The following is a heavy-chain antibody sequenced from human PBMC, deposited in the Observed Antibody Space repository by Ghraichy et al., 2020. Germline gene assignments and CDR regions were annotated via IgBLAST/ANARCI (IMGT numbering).Heavy chain of an antibody. V-gene: IGHV3-7*01. CDR3: ARGWGRFDY. CDR1: GFAYNSYW. D-gene: IGHD2-21*02. CDR2: IKYDGCAE. Sequence: GGSLRLSCAASGFAYNSYWMNWVRQAPWKGLEWVAYIKYDGCAEYYVDTVKGRFAISRDNAKNSLFLQMNSLRAEDTAVYYCARGWGRFDYWGQGTLVTVSS. J-gene: IGHJ4*02.